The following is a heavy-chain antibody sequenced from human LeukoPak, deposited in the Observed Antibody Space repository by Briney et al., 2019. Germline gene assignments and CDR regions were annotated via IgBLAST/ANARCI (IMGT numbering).Heavy chain of an antibody. Sequence: SGGSLRLSCAASGFSFSGYWMTWVRQAPGKGLEWVANVKSDGSEKYYVDSVKGRFTISRDNAKNSLYLQMNSLRVEDTAVYFCAYWGSSWGFDYWGQGTLVTVSS. D-gene: IGHD6-13*01. CDR1: GFSFSGYW. J-gene: IGHJ4*02. CDR3: AYWGSSWGFDY. V-gene: IGHV3-7*01. CDR2: VKSDGSEK.